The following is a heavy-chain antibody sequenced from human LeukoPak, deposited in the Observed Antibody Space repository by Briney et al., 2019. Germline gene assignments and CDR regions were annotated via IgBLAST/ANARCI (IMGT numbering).Heavy chain of an antibody. D-gene: IGHD2-2*01. V-gene: IGHV3-13*01. Sequence: PGGSLRLSCAASGFTFSSYDMHWVRQATGKGLEWVSAIGTAGDTYYPGSVKGRFTISRENAKNSLYLQMNSLRAGGTAVYYCARYCSSTSCYDHYYYGMDVWGQGTTVTVSS. CDR3: ARYCSSTSCYDHYYYGMDV. CDR1: GFTFSSYD. J-gene: IGHJ6*02. CDR2: IGTAGDT.